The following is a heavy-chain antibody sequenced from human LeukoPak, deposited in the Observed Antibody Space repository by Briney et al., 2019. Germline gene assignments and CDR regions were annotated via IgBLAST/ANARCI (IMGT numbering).Heavy chain of an antibody. V-gene: IGHV3-48*04. CDR2: ISSSSSTI. J-gene: IGHJ4*02. CDR3: AGVDTGYSSSWRGY. D-gene: IGHD6-13*01. CDR1: GFTFSSYS. Sequence: GGSLRLTCAASGFTFSSYSMNWVRQAPGKGLEWVSYISSSSSTIYYADSVKGRFTISRDNAKNSLYLQMNSLRAEDTAVYYCAGVDTGYSSSWRGYWGQGTLVTVSS.